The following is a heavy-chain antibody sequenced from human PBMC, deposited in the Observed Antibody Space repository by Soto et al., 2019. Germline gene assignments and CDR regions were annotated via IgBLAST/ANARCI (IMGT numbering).Heavy chain of an antibody. J-gene: IGHJ4*02. V-gene: IGHV4-59*01. D-gene: IGHD4-17*01. CDR3: ARGTTVTEKFDY. CDR2: IYYSGST. CDR1: GGSISSYY. Sequence: SETLSLTCTVSGGSISSYYWSWIRQPPGKGQECIGYIYYSGSTIYNPSLKSRVTISVDTSKNQFSLKLSSVTAADTAVYYCARGTTVTEKFDYWGQGTLVTVSS.